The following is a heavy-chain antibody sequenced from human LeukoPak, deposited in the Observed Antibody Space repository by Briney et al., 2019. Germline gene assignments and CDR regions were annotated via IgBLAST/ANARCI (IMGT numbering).Heavy chain of an antibody. CDR1: GYTFTSYD. D-gene: IGHD5-18*01. CDR3: AREGYSYGYYYYYGMDV. Sequence: GASVKVSCKASGYTFTSYDINWVRQATGQGLEWMGWMNPNSGNTGYAQKFQGRVTMTRNTSISTAYMELSSLRSEDTAVYYCAREGYSYGYYYYYGMDVWGQGTTVTVSS. CDR2: MNPNSGNT. J-gene: IGHJ6*02. V-gene: IGHV1-8*01.